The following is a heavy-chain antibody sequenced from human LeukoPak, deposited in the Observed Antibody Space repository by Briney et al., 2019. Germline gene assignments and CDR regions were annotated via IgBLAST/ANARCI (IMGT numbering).Heavy chain of an antibody. CDR2: IRSKANSYAT. J-gene: IGHJ3*02. V-gene: IGHV3-73*01. Sequence: GGSLRLSCAASGFTFSGSAMRWVRQASGKGLEWVGRIRSKANSYATAYAASVKGRFTISRDDSKNTAYLQMNSLKTEDTAVYYCTRLGPGTGFDIWGQGTMVTVSS. CDR1: GFTFSGSA. CDR3: TRLGPGTGFDI. D-gene: IGHD1-1*01.